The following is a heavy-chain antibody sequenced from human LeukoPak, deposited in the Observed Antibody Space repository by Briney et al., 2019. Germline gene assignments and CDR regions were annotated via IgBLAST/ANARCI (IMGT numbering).Heavy chain of an antibody. CDR1: GFTFDDYA. J-gene: IGHJ4*02. CDR2: ISWNSGSI. CDR3: AKGKSPTTSLYGYYFDY. Sequence: GGSLRLSCAASGFTFDDYAMHWVRQAPGEGLEWVSGISWNSGSIGYADSVKGRFTISRDNAKNSLYLQMNSLRAEDTALYYCAKGKSPTTSLYGYYFDYWGQGTLVTVSS. D-gene: IGHD2-8*02. V-gene: IGHV3-9*01.